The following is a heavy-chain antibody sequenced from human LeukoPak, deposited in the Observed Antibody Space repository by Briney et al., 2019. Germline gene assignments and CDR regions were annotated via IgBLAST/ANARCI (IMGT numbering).Heavy chain of an antibody. CDR1: GFTFSSYE. V-gene: IGHV3-48*03. D-gene: IGHD1-26*01. CDR3: ARLRGSGSYLDL. CDR2: ISSNGLTT. J-gene: IGHJ4*02. Sequence: GGSLRLSCAASGFTFSSYEMNWVRQAPGEGLEWVSYISSNGLTTYYADSVKGRFTISRDNAKNSLYLQMNSLRVDDTALYYCARLRGSGSYLDLWGQGTLVTVSS.